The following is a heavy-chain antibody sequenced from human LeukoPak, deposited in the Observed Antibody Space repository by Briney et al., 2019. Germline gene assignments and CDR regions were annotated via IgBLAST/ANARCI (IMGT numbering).Heavy chain of an antibody. D-gene: IGHD7-27*01. CDR3: ARDLLGRVSRNWFDP. CDR1: GYTFTDYY. V-gene: IGHV1-2*02. CDR2: INPSTGGT. Sequence: ASVTVSCKASGYTFTDYYMHWVRQAPGQGLEWMGWINPSTGGTVYAQNFQGRVSMTRDTSISTAYMELSRLRSDDTAVYYCARDLLGRVSRNWFDPWGQGTLVTVSS. J-gene: IGHJ5*02.